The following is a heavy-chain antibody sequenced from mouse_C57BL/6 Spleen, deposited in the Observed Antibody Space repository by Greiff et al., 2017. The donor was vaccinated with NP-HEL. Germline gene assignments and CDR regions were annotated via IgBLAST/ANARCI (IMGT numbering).Heavy chain of an antibody. CDR1: GYAFTNYL. V-gene: IGHV1-54*01. J-gene: IGHJ1*03. Sequence: VQLQQSGAELVRPGTSVKVSCKASGYAFTNYLIEWVKQRPGQGLEWIGVINPGSGGTNYNEKFKGKATLTADKSSSTAYMQLSSLTSEDSAVYCCARDGANWDEYFDVWGTGTTVTVSS. D-gene: IGHD4-1*01. CDR2: INPGSGGT. CDR3: ARDGANWDEYFDV.